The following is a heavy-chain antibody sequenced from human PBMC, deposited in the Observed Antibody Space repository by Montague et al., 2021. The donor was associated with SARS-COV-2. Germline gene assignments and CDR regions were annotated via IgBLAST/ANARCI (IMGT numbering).Heavy chain of an antibody. V-gene: IGHV3-21*01. CDR1: GFTFSSYS. CDR2: ISSSSSYI. D-gene: IGHD3-22*01. J-gene: IGHJ4*02. Sequence: SLRLSCAASGFTFSSYSMNWVRQAPGQGLEWVSSISSSSSYIYYAESVKGRFTISRDNAKNTLYLQMNSLRAEDTDVYYCARSTNYYDSSGSYYFDYWGQGTLVTVSS. CDR3: ARSTNYYDSSGSYYFDY.